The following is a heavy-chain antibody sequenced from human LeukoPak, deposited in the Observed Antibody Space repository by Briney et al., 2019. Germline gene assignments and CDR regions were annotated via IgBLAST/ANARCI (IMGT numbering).Heavy chain of an antibody. J-gene: IGHJ3*02. D-gene: IGHD3-10*01. CDR3: ARRSGVTSLLESSVADAFDI. V-gene: IGHV1-8*03. CDR2: MNPNSGNT. CDR1: GYTFTSYD. Sequence: ASVKVSCKASGYTFTSYDINWVRQATGQGLEWMGWMNPNSGNTGYAQKFQGRVTITRNTSISTAYMELSSLRSEDTAVYYCARRSGVTSLLESSVADAFDIWGQGTMVTVSS.